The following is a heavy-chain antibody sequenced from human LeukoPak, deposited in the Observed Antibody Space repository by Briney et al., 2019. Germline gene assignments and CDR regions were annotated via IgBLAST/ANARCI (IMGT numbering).Heavy chain of an antibody. CDR2: IYHSGST. CDR1: GYSISSGYY. CDR3: ARLFGVVITHFNWFDP. Sequence: SETLSLTCAVSGYSISSGYYWGWIRQPPGKGLEWIGSIYHSGSTYYNPSLKSRVTISVDTSKNQFSLKLSSVTAADTAVYYCARLFGVVITHFNWFDPWGQGTLVTVSS. V-gene: IGHV4-38-2*01. J-gene: IGHJ5*02. D-gene: IGHD3-3*01.